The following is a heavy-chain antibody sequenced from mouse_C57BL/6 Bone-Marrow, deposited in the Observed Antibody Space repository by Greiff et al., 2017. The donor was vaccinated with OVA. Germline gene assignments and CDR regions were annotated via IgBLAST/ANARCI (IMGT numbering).Heavy chain of an antibody. J-gene: IGHJ3*01. CDR3: ARFYDYDGFAY. CDR1: GFTFSSYG. D-gene: IGHD2-4*01. Sequence: EVKLVESGGDLVKPGGSLKLSCAASGFTFSSYGMSWVRQTPDKRLEWVATISSGGSYTYYPDSVKGRFTISRDNAKNTLYLQMSSLKSEDTAMYYCARFYDYDGFAYWGQVTLVTVSA. CDR2: ISSGGSYT. V-gene: IGHV5-6*01.